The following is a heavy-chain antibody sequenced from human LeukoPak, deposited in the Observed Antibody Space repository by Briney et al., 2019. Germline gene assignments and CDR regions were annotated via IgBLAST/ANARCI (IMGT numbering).Heavy chain of an antibody. CDR1: GGSISSSNW. J-gene: IGHJ4*02. V-gene: IGHV4-4*02. CDR2: IYHSGST. Sequence: SETLSLTCAVSGGSISSSNWWSWVRQPPGKGLEWIGEIYHSGSTNYNPSLKSRVTISVDTSKNQFSLKLSSVTAADTAVYYCARGGGSYYSFDYWGQGTLVTVSS. CDR3: ARGGGSYYSFDY. D-gene: IGHD1-26*01.